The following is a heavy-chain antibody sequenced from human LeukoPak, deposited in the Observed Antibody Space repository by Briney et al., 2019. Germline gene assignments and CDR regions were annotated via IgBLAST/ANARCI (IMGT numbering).Heavy chain of an antibody. D-gene: IGHD3-16*02. CDR2: INPSGGST. V-gene: IGHV1-46*01. Sequence: ASVKVSCKASGYTFTSYYMHWVRQAPGQGLEWMGIINPSGGSTSYAQKFQGRVTMTRDMSTSTVYMELSSLRSEDTAVYYCARGSVRLGELSLSDNWFDPWGQGTLVTVSS. CDR1: GYTFTSYY. CDR3: ARGSVRLGELSLSDNWFDP. J-gene: IGHJ5*02.